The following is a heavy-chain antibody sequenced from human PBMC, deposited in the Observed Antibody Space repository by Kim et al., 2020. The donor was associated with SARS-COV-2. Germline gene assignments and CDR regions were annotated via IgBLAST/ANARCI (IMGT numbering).Heavy chain of an antibody. CDR3: AKGVVVAATLDAFDI. CDR2: ISWNSGSI. V-gene: IGHV3-9*01. Sequence: GGSLRLSCAASGFTFDDYAMHWVRQAPGKGLEWVSGISWNSGSIGYADSVKGRFTISRDNAKNSLYLQMNSLRAEDTALYYCAKGVVVAATLDAFDIWGQGTMVTVSS. CDR1: GFTFDDYA. D-gene: IGHD2-15*01. J-gene: IGHJ3*02.